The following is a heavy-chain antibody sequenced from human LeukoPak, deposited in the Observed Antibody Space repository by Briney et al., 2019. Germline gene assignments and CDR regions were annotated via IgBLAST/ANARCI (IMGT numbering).Heavy chain of an antibody. D-gene: IGHD3-9*01. CDR3: ARQFSYDILTGPHS. CDR2: IYSGGST. Sequence: GGSLRLSCAASGFTVSSNYMSWVRQAPGKGLEWVSVIYSGGSTYYADSVKGRFTISRDNSKNTLYLQMNSLRAEDTAVYYCARQFSYDILTGPHSWGQGTLVTVSS. J-gene: IGHJ4*02. CDR1: GFTVSSNY. V-gene: IGHV3-53*05.